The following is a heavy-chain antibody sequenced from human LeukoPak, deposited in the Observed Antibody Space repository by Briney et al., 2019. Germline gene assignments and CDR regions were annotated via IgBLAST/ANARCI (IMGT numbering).Heavy chain of an antibody. CDR3: AKDAERGFDFSNSLQS. CDR2: IWNDGSDK. V-gene: IGHV3-33*06. J-gene: IGHJ4*02. D-gene: IGHD4-11*01. CDR1: GFTFSHYA. Sequence: GRSLRLSCTTSGFTFSHYAMHWVRQAPGKGLQWVAVIWNDGSDKYYGDSVKGRFTISRDNSKKTVYLQLSNLRVEDTAVYYCAKDAERGFDFSNSLQSWGQGTLVTVSS.